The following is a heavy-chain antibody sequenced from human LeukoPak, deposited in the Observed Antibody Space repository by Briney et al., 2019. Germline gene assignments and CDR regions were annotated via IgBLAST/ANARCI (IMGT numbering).Heavy chain of an antibody. D-gene: IGHD3-3*01. J-gene: IGHJ4*02. CDR3: ARDLLAYYDFWSGSDY. CDR1: GGTFTSYA. CDR2: IIPIFGTA. Sequence: ASVKVSCKASGGTFTSYAISWVRQAPGQGLEWMGGIIPIFGTANYAQKFQGRVTITADESTSTAYMELSSLRSEDTAVYYCARDLLAYYDFWSGSDYWGQGTLVTVSS. V-gene: IGHV1-69*13.